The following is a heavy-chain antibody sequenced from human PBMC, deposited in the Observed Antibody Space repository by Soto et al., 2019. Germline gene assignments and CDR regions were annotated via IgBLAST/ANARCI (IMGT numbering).Heavy chain of an antibody. D-gene: IGHD5-12*01. CDR1: GFTFSSYG. CDR2: IWYDGSNK. CDR3: ARAGSRGDSGYDFVAHFDY. J-gene: IGHJ4*02. Sequence: GGSLRLSCAASGFTFSSYGMHWVRQAPGKGLEWVAVIWYDGSNKYYADSVKGRFTISRDNSKNTLYLQMNSLRAEDTAVYYCARAGSRGDSGYDFVAHFDYWGQGTLVTVSS. V-gene: IGHV3-33*01.